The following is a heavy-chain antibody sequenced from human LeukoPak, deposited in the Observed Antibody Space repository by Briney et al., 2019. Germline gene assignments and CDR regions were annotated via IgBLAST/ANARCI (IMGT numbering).Heavy chain of an antibody. V-gene: IGHV4-34*01. J-gene: IGHJ6*03. D-gene: IGHD3-22*01. CDR3: ARGRHDITMIVVVMTSVSYYLDV. Sequence: SETLSLTCAVYGGSFSGYHWTWIRQSPGKGLEWIGDINPSGSTYYNPSLKSRLTISVDTSKNQFSLKLRSVTAADTAVYYCARGRHDITMIVVVMTSVSYYLDVWGKGTAVTVS. CDR2: INPSGST. CDR1: GGSFSGYH.